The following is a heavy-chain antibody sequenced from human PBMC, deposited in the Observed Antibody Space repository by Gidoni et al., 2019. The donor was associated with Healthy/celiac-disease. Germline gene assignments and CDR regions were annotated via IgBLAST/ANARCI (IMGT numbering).Heavy chain of an antibody. CDR3: ARGSSYYDSSGQTPFDY. CDR1: GGSISSGGSY. J-gene: IGHJ4*02. D-gene: IGHD3-22*01. V-gene: IGHV4-31*03. Sequence: QVQLQESGPGLVKPSQTLSLTCTVSGGSISSGGSYWSWIRQHPGKGLEWIGYIYYSGSTYYNPSLKSRVTISVDTFKNQFSLKLSSVTAADTAVYYCARGSSYYDSSGQTPFDYWGQGTLVTVSS. CDR2: IYYSGST.